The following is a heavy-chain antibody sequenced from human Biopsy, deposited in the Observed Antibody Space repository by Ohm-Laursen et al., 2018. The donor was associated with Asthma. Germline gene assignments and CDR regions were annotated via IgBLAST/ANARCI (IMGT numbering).Heavy chain of an antibody. CDR2: ISHSGST. Sequence: TLSLTCSVYGGSISSGGYWTWIRQPPGKGLERIGYISHSGSTYFNPSLKSRVTISLDRTKSQFSLKLSSVTAADTALYYCARAQAAQYYYGMDVWGQGTTVIVSS. V-gene: IGHV4-30-2*01. CDR3: ARAQAAQYYYGMDV. D-gene: IGHD6-6*01. J-gene: IGHJ6*02. CDR1: GGSISSGGY.